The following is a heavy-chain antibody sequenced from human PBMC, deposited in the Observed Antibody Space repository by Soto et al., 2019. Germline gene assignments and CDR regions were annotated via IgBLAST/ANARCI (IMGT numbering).Heavy chain of an antibody. CDR3: ARDMVDVVVPAAILGYYYYGMDV. J-gene: IGHJ6*02. D-gene: IGHD2-2*02. CDR2: INPSGGST. V-gene: IGHV1-46*01. Sequence: ASVKVSCKASGYTFTGYYMHWVRQAPGQGLEWMGIINPSGGSTSYAQKFQGRVTMTRDTSTSTVYMELSSLRSEDTAVYYCARDMVDVVVPAAILGYYYYGMDVWGQGTTVTVSS. CDR1: GYTFTGYY.